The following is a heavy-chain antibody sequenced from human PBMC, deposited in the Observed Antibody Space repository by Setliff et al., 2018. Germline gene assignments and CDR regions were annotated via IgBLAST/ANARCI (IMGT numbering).Heavy chain of an antibody. Sequence: GGSLRLSCAASGFTFSSFAMSWVRQAPGKRLEWVSIINVGGTNTYYRDSVKGRFTISRDNSKSTLYLQMNSLRIDDTAVYYCAKSAPMVVRGSLGVWGTGTSVTVSS. CDR3: AKSAPMVVRGSLGV. CDR2: INVGGTNT. D-gene: IGHD2-21*01. V-gene: IGHV3-23*01. CDR1: GFTFSSFA. J-gene: IGHJ6*04.